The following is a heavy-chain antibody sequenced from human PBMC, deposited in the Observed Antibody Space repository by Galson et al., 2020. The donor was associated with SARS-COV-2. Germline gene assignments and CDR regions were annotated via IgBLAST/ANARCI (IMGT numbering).Heavy chain of an antibody. CDR1: GYSFTDYW. CDR3: TRSYDIGFHYFDQ. V-gene: IGHV5-51*01. Sequence: GESLKISCVASGYSFTDYWVAWVRQMPGKGLEWMGIIYPADSTIIYDTSFEGQVTISADRSVTTAYLQWGSLKASDTAIYYCTRSYDIGFHYFDQWGQGTLVTVSS. D-gene: IGHD2-15*01. J-gene: IGHJ4*02. CDR2: IYPADSTI.